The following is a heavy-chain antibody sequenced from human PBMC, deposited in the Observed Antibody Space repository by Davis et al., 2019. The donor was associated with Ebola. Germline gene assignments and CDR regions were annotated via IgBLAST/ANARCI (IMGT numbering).Heavy chain of an antibody. J-gene: IGHJ6*04. D-gene: IGHD6-19*01. CDR3: AKGGSGWPSDYSYGMGV. Sequence: ASVKVSCKASGYTFTNYYMHWVRQAPGQGLEWMGMINPNDGRTIYAQKFQGRVTVTEDTSTDTAYLELSSLTSEDTAVYYCAKGGSGWPSDYSYGMGVWGKGTTVTVSS. CDR2: INPNDGRT. V-gene: IGHV1-46*01. CDR1: GYTFTNYY.